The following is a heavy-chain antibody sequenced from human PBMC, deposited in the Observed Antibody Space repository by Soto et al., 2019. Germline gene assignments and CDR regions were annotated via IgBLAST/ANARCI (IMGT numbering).Heavy chain of an antibody. CDR2: INHSGST. Sequence: PSETLSLTCAVYGGSFSGYYWSWIRQPPGKGLEWIGEINHSGSTNYNPSLKSRVTISVDTSKNQFSLKLSSVTAADTAVYYCARLTVTPLYYYYYGMDVWGQGTTVTVSS. V-gene: IGHV4-34*01. D-gene: IGHD4-17*01. CDR1: GGSFSGYY. J-gene: IGHJ6*02. CDR3: ARLTVTPLYYYYYGMDV.